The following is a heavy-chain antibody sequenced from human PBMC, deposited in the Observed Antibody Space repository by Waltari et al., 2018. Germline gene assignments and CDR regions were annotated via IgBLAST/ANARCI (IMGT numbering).Heavy chain of an antibody. D-gene: IGHD3-10*01. Sequence: EVQLVESGGGLVQPGGSLRLSCAASGFTFSSYWMSWVRQAPGKGLEWVANIKQDGSEKYYVDSVKGRFTISRDNAKNSLYLQMNSLRAEDTAVYYCARARITMVRGVTLDAFDIWGQGTMVTVSS. J-gene: IGHJ3*02. CDR1: GFTFSSYW. CDR3: ARARITMVRGVTLDAFDI. CDR2: IKQDGSEK. V-gene: IGHV3-7*01.